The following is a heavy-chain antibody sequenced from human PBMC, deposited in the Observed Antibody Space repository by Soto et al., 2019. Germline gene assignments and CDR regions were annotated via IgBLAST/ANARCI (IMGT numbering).Heavy chain of an antibody. J-gene: IGHJ4*02. Sequence: QVTLKESGPVLVKPTETLTLTCTVSGFSLSNARMGVSWIRQPPGKALEWLAHIFSNDEKSYSTSLKSRLNVSKDTSKRQVVLTMTNMDPVDTATYYCARIGEEERWHPKDYWGQGTLVTVSS. CDR2: IFSNDEK. CDR3: ARIGEEERWHPKDY. CDR1: GFSLSNARMG. D-gene: IGHD1-1*01. V-gene: IGHV2-26*01.